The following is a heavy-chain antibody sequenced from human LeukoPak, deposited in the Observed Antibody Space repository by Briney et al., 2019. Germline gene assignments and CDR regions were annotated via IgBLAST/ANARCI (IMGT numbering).Heavy chain of an antibody. CDR2: IYYSGST. D-gene: IGHD3-16*01. J-gene: IGHJ4*02. CDR1: GGSISSYY. CDR3: ARGWGYFDY. V-gene: IGHV4-59*01. Sequence: SETLSLTCTVSGGSISSYYWSWIRQPPGKGLEWIGYIYYSGSTNYNPSLESRVTISVDTSKNQFSLKLNSVTAADTAVYYCARGWGYFDYWGQGTLVTVSS.